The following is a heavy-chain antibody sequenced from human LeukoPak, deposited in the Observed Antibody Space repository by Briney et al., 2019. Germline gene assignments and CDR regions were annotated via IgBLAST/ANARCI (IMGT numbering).Heavy chain of an antibody. V-gene: IGHV1-18*01. CDR3: ASDCSSTSCRPGYFDY. CDR1: GYTFTSYG. Sequence: ASVKVSCKASGYTFTSYGISWVRQAPGQGLEWMGWISAYNGNTNYAQKFQGRVTMTEDTSTDTAYMELSSLRSEDTAVYYCASDCSSTSCRPGYFDYWGQGTLVTVSS. D-gene: IGHD2-2*01. CDR2: ISAYNGNT. J-gene: IGHJ4*02.